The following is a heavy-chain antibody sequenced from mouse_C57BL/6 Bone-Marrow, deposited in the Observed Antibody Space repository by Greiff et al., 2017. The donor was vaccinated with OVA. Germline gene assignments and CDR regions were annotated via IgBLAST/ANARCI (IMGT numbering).Heavy chain of an antibody. CDR1: GFNFKDYY. D-gene: IGHD1-1*01. Sequence: VQLQQSGAELVRPGASVKLSCTASGFNFKDYYMHWVKQRPEQGLEWIGWIDPESGDTKYAPKFQGKATITADTSSNTAYLQLSSLTSEDTAVYYCTHYYGSSWYFDVWDSGNAVTVTA. J-gene: IGHJ1*01. CDR2: IDPESGDT. CDR3: THYYGSSWYFDV. V-gene: IGHV14-4*01.